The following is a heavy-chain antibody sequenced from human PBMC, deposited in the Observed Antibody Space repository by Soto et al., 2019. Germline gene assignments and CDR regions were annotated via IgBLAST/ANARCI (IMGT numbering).Heavy chain of an antibody. J-gene: IGHJ6*02. D-gene: IGHD2-15*01. V-gene: IGHV4-39*01. CDR3: APLSVSLSGPYGIHV. CDR2: MFYSGLT. Sequence: SETLSLTCSVSGYSVASSDYYWAWIRQPPGKGLEWIGSMFYSGLTYYNPSLKSRVTLSVDTSKNQFSVRLNSVTAADTAVYYCAPLSVSLSGPYGIHVWGQGTTVTVSS. CDR1: GYSVASSDYY.